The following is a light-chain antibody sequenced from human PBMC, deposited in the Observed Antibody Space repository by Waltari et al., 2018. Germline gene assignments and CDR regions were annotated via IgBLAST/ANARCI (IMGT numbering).Light chain of an antibody. CDR3: QQYNDWPPLT. J-gene: IGKJ4*01. CDR1: QSVSRN. CDR2: GAF. V-gene: IGKV3-15*01. Sequence: EIVMTQSPATLSVSPGERATLSRRARQSVSRNLAWYQQKPGQPPRLLIYGAFTRATGVPTRFSGSGSGTEFSLTITSMQSEDFAVYYCQQYNDWPPLTFGGGTKVEIK.